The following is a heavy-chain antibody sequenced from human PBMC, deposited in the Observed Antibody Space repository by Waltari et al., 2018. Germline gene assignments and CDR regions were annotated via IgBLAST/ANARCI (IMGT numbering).Heavy chain of an antibody. Sequence: FSSYAISWVRQAPGQGLEWMGGIIPIFGTANYAQKFQGRVTITADESTSTAYMELSSLRSEDTAVYYCALAGVGGMIVHWGQGTLVTVSS. D-gene: IGHD2-21*01. J-gene: IGHJ4*02. CDR1: FSSYA. CDR3: ALAGVGGMIVH. V-gene: IGHV1-69*01. CDR2: IIPIFGTA.